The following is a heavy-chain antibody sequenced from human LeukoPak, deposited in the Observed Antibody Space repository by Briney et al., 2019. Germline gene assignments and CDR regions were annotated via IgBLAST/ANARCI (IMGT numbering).Heavy chain of an antibody. J-gene: IGHJ4*02. CDR1: GVSFDDYY. CDR2: INHSGYT. D-gene: IGHD2-21*02. Sequence: KPSETLSLTCAVSGVSFDDYYWSWVRQPPGKALEWIGEINHSGYTNDSPSLKSRDTLSIDTSRKQFSLTLRSVTVADTGIYYCTRMTAGHDYWGQGTLVTVSS. V-gene: IGHV4-34*01. CDR3: TRMTAGHDY.